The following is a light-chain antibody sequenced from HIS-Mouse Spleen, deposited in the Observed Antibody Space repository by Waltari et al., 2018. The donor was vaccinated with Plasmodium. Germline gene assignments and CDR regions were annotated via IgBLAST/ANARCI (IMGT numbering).Light chain of an antibody. J-gene: IGLJ2*01. CDR1: SSNIGNNY. V-gene: IGLV1-51*01. Sequence: QSVLTQPPSVSAAPGQKVTISCSGSSSNIGNNYVSWYQQPPGPAPKLLIYDNNKRPSGIPDRFSGSKSGTSATLGITGLQTGDEADYYCGTWDSSLSAGVVFGGGTKLTVL. CDR2: DNN. CDR3: GTWDSSLSAGVV.